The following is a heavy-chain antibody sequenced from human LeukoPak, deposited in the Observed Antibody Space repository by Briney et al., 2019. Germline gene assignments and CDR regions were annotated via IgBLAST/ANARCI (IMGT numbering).Heavy chain of an antibody. J-gene: IGHJ6*03. CDR1: GYTFTSYD. V-gene: IGHV1-8*01. CDR3: ARPPRYDFWSGYYGVNYYYYYYMDV. Sequence: GASVKVSCKASGYTFTSYDINWVRQATGQGLEWMGWMNPNSGNTGYAQKFQGRVTMTRSTSISTAYMELSSLRSEDTAVYYCARPPRYDFWSGYYGVNYYYYYYMDVWGKGTTVTVSS. D-gene: IGHD3-3*01. CDR2: MNPNSGNT.